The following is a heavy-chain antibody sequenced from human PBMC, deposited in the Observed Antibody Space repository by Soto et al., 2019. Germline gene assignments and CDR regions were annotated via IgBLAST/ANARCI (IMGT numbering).Heavy chain of an antibody. D-gene: IGHD6-13*01. Sequence: EVQLVQAGAEVKKPGESLKISCKGSGYSFRSYWIGWVRQMPGKGLEWMGIIFPGDSDTRYSPSFRGQVIISVAKSISTAYLQWNSLKASDSAIYYCARRVGTSWRDFDTWGRGTLVSVSA. J-gene: IGHJ4*02. CDR3: ARRVGTSWRDFDT. CDR2: IFPGDSDT. V-gene: IGHV5-51*01. CDR1: GYSFRSYW.